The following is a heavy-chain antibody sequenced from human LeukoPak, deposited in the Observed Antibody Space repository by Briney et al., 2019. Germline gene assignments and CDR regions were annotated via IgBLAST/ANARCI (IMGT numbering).Heavy chain of an antibody. CDR2: INPNSGGT. CDR3: ARDGRRRDGHNFYYYYYMDV. V-gene: IGHV1-2*02. CDR1: GYTFTGYY. J-gene: IGHJ6*03. D-gene: IGHD5-24*01. Sequence: GASVKVSCKASGYTFTGYYMHWVRQAPGQGLEWMGWINPNSGGTNYAQKFQGRVTMTRDTSISTAYMELSRLRSDDTAVYYCARDGRRRDGHNFYYYYYMDVWGKGTTVTVSS.